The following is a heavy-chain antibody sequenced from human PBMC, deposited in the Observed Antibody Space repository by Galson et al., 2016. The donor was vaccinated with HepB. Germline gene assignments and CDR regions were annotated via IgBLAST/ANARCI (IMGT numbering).Heavy chain of an antibody. CDR3: ARDLTYYYDSVMDV. Sequence: SVKVSCKASGYTFTNYAIHWVRQAPGQRLEWMGWINAGHGYTKYSQRFQGRVTITRDTSASTAYLELRSLRSEDTAVYFCARDLTYYYDSVMDVWGQGTTVTVSS. CDR1: GYTFTNYA. J-gene: IGHJ6*02. CDR2: INAGHGYT. V-gene: IGHV1-3*01. D-gene: IGHD3-22*01.